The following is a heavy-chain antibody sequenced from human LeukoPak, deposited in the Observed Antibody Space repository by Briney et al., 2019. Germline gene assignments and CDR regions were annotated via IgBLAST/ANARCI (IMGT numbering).Heavy chain of an antibody. D-gene: IGHD2/OR15-2a*01. V-gene: IGHV3-23*01. CDR2: ISGSGGSK. Sequence: GGSLRLSCAASGFTFSSPAMSWVRQAPGKGLEWVSGISGSGGSKYYADSVKGRFTISRDNSKNTLYLQMNSLRAEDTAVYYCAKDRGSGYYFTVYYFDYWGQGTLVTVSS. J-gene: IGHJ4*02. CDR1: GFTFSSPA. CDR3: AKDRGSGYYFTVYYFDY.